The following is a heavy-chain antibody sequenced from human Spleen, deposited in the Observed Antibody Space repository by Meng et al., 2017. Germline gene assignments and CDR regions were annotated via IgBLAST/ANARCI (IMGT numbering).Heavy chain of an antibody. CDR3: ARGPTTMAHDFDY. D-gene: IGHD4-11*01. Sequence: QAQLQQWGAGLLKPSETLSRTCVVSGGSFSDYYWSWIRQPPGKGLEWIGEINHSGSTNYNPSLESRATISVDTSQNNLSLKLSSVTAADSAVYYCARGPTTMAHDFDYWGQGTLVTVSS. CDR1: GGSFSDYY. V-gene: IGHV4-34*01. J-gene: IGHJ4*02. CDR2: INHSGST.